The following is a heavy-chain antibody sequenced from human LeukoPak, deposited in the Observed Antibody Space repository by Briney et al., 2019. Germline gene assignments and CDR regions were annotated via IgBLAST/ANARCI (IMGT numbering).Heavy chain of an antibody. J-gene: IGHJ6*03. D-gene: IGHD6-13*01. Sequence: ASVKVSCKASGYTFTGYYMHWVRQAPGQGLEWMGWINPNSGGTNYAQKFQGRVTMTRDTSISTAYMELSRLRSDDTAVYYCARGIAAAAGTGYYYYYMDVWGKGTTVTVSS. CDR3: ARGIAAAAGTGYYYYYMDV. CDR1: GYTFTGYY. V-gene: IGHV1-2*02. CDR2: INPNSGGT.